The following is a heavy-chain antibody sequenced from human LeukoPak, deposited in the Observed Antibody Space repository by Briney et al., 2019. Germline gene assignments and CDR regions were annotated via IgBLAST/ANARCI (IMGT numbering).Heavy chain of an antibody. CDR2: IGGSGVMT. CDR1: GLTLSSHA. V-gene: IGHV3-23*01. J-gene: IGHJ5*02. CDR3: AKGSTGTTGGWFDP. Sequence: GGSLRLSCAGSGLTLSSHAMSWVRQAPGKGLECVSSIGGSGVMTYYADPVKGRFTISRDNSKNALYLQMNSLRAEDTAVYYCAKGSTGTTGGWFDPWGQGTLVIVSS. D-gene: IGHD1-1*01.